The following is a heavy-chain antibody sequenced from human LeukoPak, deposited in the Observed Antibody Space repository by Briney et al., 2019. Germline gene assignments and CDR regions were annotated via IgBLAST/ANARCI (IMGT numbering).Heavy chain of an antibody. J-gene: IGHJ4*02. Sequence: GGSLRLSCAASGFTFSSYSMSWVRQAPGKGLEWVSYISSSSSTIYYADSVKGRFTISRDNAKNSLYLQMNSLRDEDTAVYYCARVGDSSGYYRADYFDYWGQGTLVTVSS. CDR1: GFTFSSYS. V-gene: IGHV3-48*02. D-gene: IGHD3-22*01. CDR2: ISSSSSTI. CDR3: ARVGDSSGYYRADYFDY.